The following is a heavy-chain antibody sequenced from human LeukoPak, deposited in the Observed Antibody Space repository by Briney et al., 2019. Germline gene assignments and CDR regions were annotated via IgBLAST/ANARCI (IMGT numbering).Heavy chain of an antibody. CDR2: IRGSGTTI. D-gene: IGHD1-26*01. CDR3: AGDGVGANPGDAFDI. J-gene: IGHJ3*02. CDR1: GFTFGNFW. Sequence: GGSLRLSCVASGFTFGNFWMSWVRQAPGKGLEWISYIRGSGTTIYYADSVKGRFTISRDNAKSSLYLQMNSLRAEDTAVYYCAGDGVGANPGDAFDIWGQGTMVTVSS. V-gene: IGHV3-48*01.